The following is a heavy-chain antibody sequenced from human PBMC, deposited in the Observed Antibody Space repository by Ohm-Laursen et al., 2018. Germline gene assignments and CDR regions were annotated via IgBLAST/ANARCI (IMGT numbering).Heavy chain of an antibody. V-gene: IGHV1-2*02. CDR1: GYTFTGYY. Sequence: GSSVKVSCKASGYTFTGYYMHWVRQAPGQGLEWMGWINPNSGGTNYAQKFQGRVTMTRDTSISTAYMELSRLRSDDTAVYYCARDRRIAAAAKSRWFDPWGQGTLVTVSS. D-gene: IGHD6-13*01. J-gene: IGHJ5*02. CDR2: INPNSGGT. CDR3: ARDRRIAAAAKSRWFDP.